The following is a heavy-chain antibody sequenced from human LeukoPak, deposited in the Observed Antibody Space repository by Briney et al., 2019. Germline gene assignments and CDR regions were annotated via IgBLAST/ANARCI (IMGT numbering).Heavy chain of an antibody. V-gene: IGHV1-2*04. J-gene: IGHJ4*02. Sequence: ASVKVSCKASGYTFTGYYTHWVRQAPGQGLEWMGWINPNSGGTNYAQKFQGWVTMTRDTSISTAYMELSRLRSDDTAVYYCARAGTVEMTPLDYWGQGTLVTVSS. CDR1: GYTFTGYY. D-gene: IGHD5-24*01. CDR2: INPNSGGT. CDR3: ARAGTVEMTPLDY.